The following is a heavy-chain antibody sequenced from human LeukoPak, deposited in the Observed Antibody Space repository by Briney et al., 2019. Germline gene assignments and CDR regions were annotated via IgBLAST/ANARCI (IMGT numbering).Heavy chain of an antibody. Sequence: GASVKVSCKASGYTFTDYYMHWVRQAPGQGLEWMGWINPNSGGTNYAQKFQGRVTMTRDTSISTAYMEPSRLRSDDTAVYYCTRLKYSGSYVDLDYWGQGTLVTVSS. CDR2: INPNSGGT. CDR1: GYTFTDYY. V-gene: IGHV1-2*02. J-gene: IGHJ4*02. D-gene: IGHD1-26*01. CDR3: TRLKYSGSYVDLDY.